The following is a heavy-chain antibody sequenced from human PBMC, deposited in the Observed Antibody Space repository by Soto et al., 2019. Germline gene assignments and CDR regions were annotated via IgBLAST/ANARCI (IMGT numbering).Heavy chain of an antibody. J-gene: IGHJ4*02. CDR3: AASYGSGYRAFDY. CDR2: INPIVSMS. D-gene: IGHD3-10*01. V-gene: IGHV1-69*02. CDR1: GDTFSFYT. Sequence: SVKVSCKTSGDTFSFYTINWVRQAPGLGLEWVGRINPIVSMSNYAQKFQGRVTMTADKSTSTAYMELRSLRSDDTAMYFCAASYGSGYRAFDYWGQGALVTVSS.